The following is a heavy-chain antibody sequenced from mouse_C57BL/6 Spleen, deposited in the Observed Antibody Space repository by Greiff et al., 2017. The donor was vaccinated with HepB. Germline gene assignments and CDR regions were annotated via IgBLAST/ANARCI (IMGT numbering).Heavy chain of an antibody. CDR2: IHPNSGST. CDR1: GYTFTSYW. V-gene: IGHV1-64*01. D-gene: IGHD1-1*01. J-gene: IGHJ2*01. Sequence: VQLQQPGAELVKPGASVKLSCKASGYTFTSYWMHWVKQRPGQGLEWIGMIHPNSGSTNYNEKFKSKATLTVDKSSSTAYMQLSSLTSEDSAVYYCARDYGSSYGLYFDYWGQGTTLTVSS. CDR3: ARDYGSSYGLYFDY.